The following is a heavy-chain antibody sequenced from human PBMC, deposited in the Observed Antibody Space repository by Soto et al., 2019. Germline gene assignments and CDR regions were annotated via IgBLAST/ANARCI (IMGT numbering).Heavy chain of an antibody. CDR2: IWYDGSNK. CDR3: ARERPFYSGSYFDY. D-gene: IGHD1-26*01. J-gene: IGHJ4*02. Sequence: PGGSLRLSCAASGFTFSSYGMHWVRQAPGKGLEWVAVIWYDGSNKYYADSVKGRFTISRGNSKNTLYLQMSSLRAEDTAVYYCARERPFYSGSYFDYWGQGTLVTVSS. CDR1: GFTFSSYG. V-gene: IGHV3-33*01.